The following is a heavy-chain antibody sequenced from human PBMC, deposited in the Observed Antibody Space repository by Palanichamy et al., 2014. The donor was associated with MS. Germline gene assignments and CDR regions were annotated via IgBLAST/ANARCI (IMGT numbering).Heavy chain of an antibody. CDR3: AKQGKELGYCAGGSCYRTPPFDS. V-gene: IGHV3-23*01. CDR1: GFSFRSYA. D-gene: IGHD2-15*01. J-gene: IGHJ4*02. CDR2: ISGSGDST. Sequence: EVQLLEVWGRAWYEPGGPVRLSCAAAGFSFRSYAMSWVRQAPGKGLEWVSTISGSGDSTYYSDSVKGQFTISRDNSKDTLWLQMNSLRPEDTAAYYCAKQGKELGYCAGGSCYRTPPFDSWGQGTLVTVSS.